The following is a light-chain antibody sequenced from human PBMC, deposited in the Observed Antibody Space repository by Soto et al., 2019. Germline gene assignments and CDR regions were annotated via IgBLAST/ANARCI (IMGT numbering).Light chain of an antibody. Sequence: EIVLTQSPGTLSLSPGERATLSCRASQSVSSSYLAWYQQKPGQAPRLLIYGASSRATGIPDRFSGSGSGTDFTLTSSSLEPEDFAVYYCQQYDSSPLTFGGGTKVEIK. CDR2: GAS. CDR1: QSVSSSY. V-gene: IGKV3-20*01. CDR3: QQYDSSPLT. J-gene: IGKJ4*01.